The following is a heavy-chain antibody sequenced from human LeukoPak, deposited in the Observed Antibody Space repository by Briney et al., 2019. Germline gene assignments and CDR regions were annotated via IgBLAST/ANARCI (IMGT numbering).Heavy chain of an antibody. CDR1: GYTFTGYY. D-gene: IGHD6-13*01. J-gene: IGHJ3*02. CDR3: ARWGRGIAAAGPDAFDI. Sequence: ASVKVSCKASGYTFTGYYMHWVRQAPGQGLEWMGWINPNSGGTNYAQKFQGWVTMTRDTSISTAYMELSRLRSDDTAVYYCARWGRGIAAAGPDAFDIWGQGTMVTVSS. V-gene: IGHV1-2*04. CDR2: INPNSGGT.